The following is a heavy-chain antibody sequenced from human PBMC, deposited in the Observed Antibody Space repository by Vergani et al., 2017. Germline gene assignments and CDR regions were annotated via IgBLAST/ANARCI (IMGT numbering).Heavy chain of an antibody. CDR3: ARDTTGALDY. CDR2: IYYSGST. Sequence: QVQLQESGPGLVKPSETLSLTCTVSGGSVSSGSYYWSWIRQPAGKGLEWIGYIYYSGSTNYNPSLKSRVTISVDTSKNQFSQKLSSVTAADTAVYYCARDTTGALDYWGQGTLVTVSS. V-gene: IGHV4-61*10. D-gene: IGHD1-1*01. CDR1: GGSVSSGSYY. J-gene: IGHJ4*02.